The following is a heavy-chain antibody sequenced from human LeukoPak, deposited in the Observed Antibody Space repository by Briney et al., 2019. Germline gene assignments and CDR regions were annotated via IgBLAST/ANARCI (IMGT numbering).Heavy chain of an antibody. Sequence: SQTLSLTCAISGDSVSSNSAAWNWIRQSPSRGLEWLGRTYYRSKWYNDYAVSVKSRITINPDTSKNQFSLQPNSVTPEDTAVYYCARGVVAAGLIQNWFDPWGQGTLVTVSS. D-gene: IGHD2-15*01. CDR2: TYYRSKWYN. J-gene: IGHJ5*02. CDR3: ARGVVAAGLIQNWFDP. V-gene: IGHV6-1*01. CDR1: GDSVSSNSAA.